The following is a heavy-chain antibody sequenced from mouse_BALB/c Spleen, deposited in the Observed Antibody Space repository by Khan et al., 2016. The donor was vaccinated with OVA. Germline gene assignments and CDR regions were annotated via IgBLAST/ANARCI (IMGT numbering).Heavy chain of an antibody. Sequence: EVQLQESGPSLVKPSQTLSLTCSVTGDSITSGYWSWIRKFLGNKLEYMGYMIYSGNTYYNPSLKSRLSITRHTSKNQHYLQLNSVTTEDTATYYCARSTYRYAFAYWGQGTLVTVSA. CDR1: GDSITSGY. CDR3: ARSTYRYAFAY. CDR2: MIYSGNT. J-gene: IGHJ3*01. D-gene: IGHD2-14*01. V-gene: IGHV3-8*02.